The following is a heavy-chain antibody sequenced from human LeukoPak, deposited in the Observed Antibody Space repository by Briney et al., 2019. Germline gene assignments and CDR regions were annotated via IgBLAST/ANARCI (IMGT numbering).Heavy chain of an antibody. J-gene: IGHJ4*02. CDR1: GGSISSYY. Sequence: PSETLSLTCTVSGGSISSYYWSWIRQPPGKGLEWIGYIYYSGSTNYNPSLKSRVTISVDTSKNQFSLKLSSVTAADTAVYYCAGGTSSWYSDYWGQGTLVTVSS. V-gene: IGHV4-59*01. CDR3: AGGTSSWYSDY. D-gene: IGHD6-13*01. CDR2: IYYSGST.